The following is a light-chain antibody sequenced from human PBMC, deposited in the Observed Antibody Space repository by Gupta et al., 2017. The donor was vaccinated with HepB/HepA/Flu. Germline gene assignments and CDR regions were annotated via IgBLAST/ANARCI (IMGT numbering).Light chain of an antibody. CDR1: QSVGSF. Sequence: EILLTQSPATLSFSPGERATLSCRASQSVGSFVAWYQQKPGQAPRLLIYDESNRATGIPARFSGRGCGIDLTITISSLEQEDFAVYYCQQLSNWPRFTFGGGTRVEIK. V-gene: IGKV3-11*01. CDR3: QQLSNWPRFT. CDR2: DES. J-gene: IGKJ4*01.